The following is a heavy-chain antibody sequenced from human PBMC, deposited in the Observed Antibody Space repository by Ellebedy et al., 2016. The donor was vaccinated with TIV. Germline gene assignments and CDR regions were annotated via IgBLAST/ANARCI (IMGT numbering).Heavy chain of an antibody. J-gene: IGHJ4*02. Sequence: GESLKISCAASGFNLSTYSMNWVRQAPGKGLEWVSAISGSGGSTDYAASVKGRFIISRDNSKNTVFLQMNSLRGEDTAMYYCAKRPGYSSGWYFDLWGQGALVTVSS. CDR1: GFNLSTYS. V-gene: IGHV3-23*01. D-gene: IGHD5-12*01. CDR2: ISGSGGST. CDR3: AKRPGYSSGWYFDL.